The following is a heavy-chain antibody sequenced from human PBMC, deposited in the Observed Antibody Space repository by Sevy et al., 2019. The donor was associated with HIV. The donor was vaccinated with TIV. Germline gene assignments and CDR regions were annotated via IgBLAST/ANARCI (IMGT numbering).Heavy chain of an antibody. CDR3: TTGGSLFQH. D-gene: IGHD3-16*01. CDR2: IKSKTDGGTT. Sequence: GGSLRLSCAASGFTFSNVWMSWVRQAPGKGLEWISSIKSKTDGGTTDYAAPVKGRFTISRDDSKTTLYLQMNSLKIEDIAVDYCTTGGSLFQHWGQGTLVTVSS. V-gene: IGHV3-15*01. J-gene: IGHJ1*01. CDR1: GFTFSNVW.